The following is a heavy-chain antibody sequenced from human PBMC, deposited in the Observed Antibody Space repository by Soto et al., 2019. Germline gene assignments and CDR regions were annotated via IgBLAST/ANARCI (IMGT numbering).Heavy chain of an antibody. Sequence: SETLSLTCTVSGGSISSSGYYWGWIRQPPGKGLEWIGSIYYSGSTYYNPSLKSRVTISVDTSKNQFSLKLSSVTAADTAVYYCARLIYSSGWTRYYYYYGMDVWGQGTTVTVSS. CDR3: ARLIYSSGWTRYYYYYGMDV. J-gene: IGHJ6*02. CDR2: IYYSGST. CDR1: GGSISSSGYY. V-gene: IGHV4-39*01. D-gene: IGHD6-19*01.